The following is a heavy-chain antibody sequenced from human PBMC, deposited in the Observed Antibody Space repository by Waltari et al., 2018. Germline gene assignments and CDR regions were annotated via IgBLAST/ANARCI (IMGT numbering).Heavy chain of an antibody. CDR1: GGSISSGSYY. CDR3: ASSHDYGDAYFDY. V-gene: IGHV4-61*09. D-gene: IGHD4-17*01. J-gene: IGHJ4*02. CDR2: IYTSGST. Sequence: QVQLQESGPGLVKPSQTLSLTCTVSGGSISSGSYYWSWIRQPAGKGLEWIGYIYTSGSTNYNPSLKSRVTISVDTSKNQFSLKLSSVTAADTAVYYCASSHDYGDAYFDYWGQGTLVTVSS.